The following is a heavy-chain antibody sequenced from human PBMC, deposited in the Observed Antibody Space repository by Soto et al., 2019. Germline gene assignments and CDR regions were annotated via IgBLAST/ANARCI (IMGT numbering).Heavy chain of an antibody. CDR1: GDSISSGGYY. Sequence: PSETLSLTCTVSGDSISSGGYYWSWIRQHPGKGLEWIGYIYDNGGAYYSPSLKGRVVISVDRSENQFSLRLSSVTAPVRGVFFDSWGQGTPVTVSS. D-gene: IGHD3-10*01. J-gene: IGHJ4*02. CDR3: DS. V-gene: IGHV4-31*03. CDR2: IYDNGGA.